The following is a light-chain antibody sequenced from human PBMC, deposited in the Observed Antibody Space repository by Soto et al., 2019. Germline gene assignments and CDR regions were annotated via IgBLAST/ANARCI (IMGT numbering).Light chain of an antibody. CDR1: QGISSY. Sequence: DIQLTQSPSFLSASVGDRATITCRASQGISSYLAWYQQKPGKAPKLLIYAASTLQSGVPSRFSGSGSGTEFTLTISSLQPEDFATYYCQQYNSYSRTFGQGTKVDIK. V-gene: IGKV1-9*01. J-gene: IGKJ1*01. CDR2: AAS. CDR3: QQYNSYSRT.